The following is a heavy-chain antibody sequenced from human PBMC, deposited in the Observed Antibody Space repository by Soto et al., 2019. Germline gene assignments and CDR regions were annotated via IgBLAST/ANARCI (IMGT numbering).Heavy chain of an antibody. D-gene: IGHD3-16*01. CDR2: INHSGST. CDR1: GGSFSGYY. V-gene: IGHV4-34*01. J-gene: IGHJ6*03. CDR3: ARGRAVWGRWEVDV. Sequence: QVQLQQWGAGLLKPSETLSLTCAVYGGSFSGYYWRWIRQPPGKGLEWIGEINHSGSTNYNPSLKSRVTISGDTSKSQFSLKLGSVTAAGTGVYYCARGRAVWGRWEVDVWGKGTTVTVS.